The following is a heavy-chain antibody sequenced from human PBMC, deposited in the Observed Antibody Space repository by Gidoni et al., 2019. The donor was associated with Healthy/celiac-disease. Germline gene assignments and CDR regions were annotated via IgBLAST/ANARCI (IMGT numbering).Heavy chain of an antibody. Sequence: QVQLQQWGAGLLKPSETLSLTCAVYGGSFSGYYWSWIRQPPGKGLEWIGEINHSGSTNYNPSLKSRVTISVDTSKNQCSLKLSSVTAADTAVYYCARGRNGYSSGWYSSVWGQGTLVTVSS. V-gene: IGHV4-34*01. J-gene: IGHJ4*02. CDR3: ARGRNGYSSGWYSSV. CDR1: GGSFSGYY. D-gene: IGHD6-19*01. CDR2: INHSGST.